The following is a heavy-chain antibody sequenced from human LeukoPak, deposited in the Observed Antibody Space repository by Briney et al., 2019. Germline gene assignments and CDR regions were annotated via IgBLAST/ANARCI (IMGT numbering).Heavy chain of an antibody. CDR3: AKALWDCGGDCYSPFDY. CDR2: IRYDGSNK. CDR1: GFTFSSYG. D-gene: IGHD2-21*02. V-gene: IGHV3-30*02. J-gene: IGHJ4*02. Sequence: PGGSLRLSCAASGFTFSSYGMHWVRQAPGKGLEWVAFIRYDGSNKYYADSVKGRSTISRDNSKNTLYLQMNSLRAEDTAVYYCAKALWDCGGDCYSPFDYWGQGTLVTVSS.